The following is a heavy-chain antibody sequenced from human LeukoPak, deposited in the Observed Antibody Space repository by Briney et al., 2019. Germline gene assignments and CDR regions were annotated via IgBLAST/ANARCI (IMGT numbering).Heavy chain of an antibody. Sequence: SETLSLTCTVSSGSISSYYWSWIRQPPGKGLEWIGYIYYSGSTNYNPPLKSRVTISVYTSKNQFSLKLSSVTAADTAVYYCARNVGSSWLDAFDIWGQGTMVTVSS. V-gene: IGHV4-59*01. D-gene: IGHD6-13*01. CDR2: IYYSGST. CDR1: SGSISSYY. J-gene: IGHJ3*02. CDR3: ARNVGSSWLDAFDI.